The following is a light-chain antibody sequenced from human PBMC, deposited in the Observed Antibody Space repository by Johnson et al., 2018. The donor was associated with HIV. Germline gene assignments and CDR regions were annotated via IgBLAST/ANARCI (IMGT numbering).Light chain of an antibody. V-gene: IGLV1-51*01. J-gene: IGLJ1*01. CDR2: DNN. Sequence: QSVLTQPPSVSAAPGQKVSISCSGSSSNIGNNYVSWYQKLPGTAPKLLIYDNNKRPSGNPDRFSGARSGTSATLSITGLQPGDEAVYYCGKWDSRLDACYVVGSGTHVTVL. CDR1: SSNIGNNY. CDR3: GKWDSRLDACYV.